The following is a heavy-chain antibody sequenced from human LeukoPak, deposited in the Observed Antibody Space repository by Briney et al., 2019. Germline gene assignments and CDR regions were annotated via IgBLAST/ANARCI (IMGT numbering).Heavy chain of an antibody. J-gene: IGHJ4*02. CDR1: GFTFSSYA. CDR2: ISYDGSNK. V-gene: IGHV3-30-3*01. CDR3: ARGGRWIQLWLDY. D-gene: IGHD5-18*01. Sequence: GGSLRLSCAASGFTFSSYAMHWVRLAPGKGLEWVAVISYDGSNKYYADSVKGRFTISRDNSKNTLYLQMNSLRAEDTAVYYCARGGRWIQLWLDYWGQGTLVTVSS.